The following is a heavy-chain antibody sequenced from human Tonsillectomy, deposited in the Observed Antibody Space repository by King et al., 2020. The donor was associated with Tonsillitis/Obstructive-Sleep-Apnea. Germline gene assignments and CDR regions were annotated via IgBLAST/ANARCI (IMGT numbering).Heavy chain of an antibody. D-gene: IGHD3-10*01. CDR1: GYPFSSHY. J-gene: IGHJ5*02. V-gene: IGHV1-46*01. Sequence: QLVQSGAEVKKPGASVKVSCTASGYPFSSHYIHWVRQAPGQGLEWMGTINPSGGGTNYAQNFQDRVTMTRDSSTSTVYMELISLGPEDTAIYYCARAAGEVSGSFWDNWFAPWGQGTLVTVSS. CDR3: ARAAGEVSGSFWDNWFAP. CDR2: INPSGGGT.